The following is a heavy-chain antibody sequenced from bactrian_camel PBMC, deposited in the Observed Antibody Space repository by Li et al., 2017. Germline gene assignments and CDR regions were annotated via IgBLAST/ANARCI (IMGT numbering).Heavy chain of an antibody. V-gene: IGHV3S40*01. CDR1: GFTFSSYY. CDR2: IISKDGRT. CDR3: TNEVEVHNEYEHNG. J-gene: IGHJ4*01. D-gene: IGHD4*01. Sequence: VQLVESGGGLVQPGGSLRLSCAASGFTFSSYYMSWVRQGPGKGLEWVSSIISKDGRTVYADSVKGRFTISQDSAKNTLYLQLNDLKTEDTAMYYWTNEVEVHNEYEHNGWGQGTQVTVS.